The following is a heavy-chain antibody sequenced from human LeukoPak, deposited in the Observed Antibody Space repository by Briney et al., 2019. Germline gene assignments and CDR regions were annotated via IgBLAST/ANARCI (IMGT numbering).Heavy chain of an antibody. V-gene: IGHV4-34*01. Sequence: SETLSLTCAVYGGSFSGYYWSWIRQPPGKGLEWIGEINHSGSTNYNPSLKSRVTISVDTSKNQFSLKLSSVTAADTAVYYCASTPTQNYGGNGFDHWGQGTLVTVSS. CDR1: GGSFSGYY. CDR2: INHSGST. D-gene: IGHD4-23*01. J-gene: IGHJ4*02. CDR3: ASTPTQNYGGNGFDH.